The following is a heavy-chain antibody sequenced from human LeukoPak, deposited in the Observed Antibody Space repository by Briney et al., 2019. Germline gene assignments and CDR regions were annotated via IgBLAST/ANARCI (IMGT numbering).Heavy chain of an antibody. Sequence: GGSLRLSCAASGFTFSSYAMSWVRQAPGKGLEWVSGISGSGDSTYYADSVKGRFTISRDKSRNTLYPQMNSLGAADTAVYYWAKDLTPGNAWGSYRFDYWGQGTLVTVSS. CDR2: ISGSGDST. D-gene: IGHD3-16*02. CDR3: AKDLTPGNAWGSYRFDY. CDR1: GFTFSSYA. V-gene: IGHV3-23*01. J-gene: IGHJ4*02.